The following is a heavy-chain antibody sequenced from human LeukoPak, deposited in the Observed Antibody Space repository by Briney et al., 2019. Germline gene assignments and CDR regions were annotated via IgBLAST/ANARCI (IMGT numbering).Heavy chain of an antibody. V-gene: IGHV4-61*02. Sequence: PSETLSLTCTVSGGSISSGSYYWSWIRQPAGKGLEWIGRIYTSGSTNYNPSLKSRVTISVDTSKNQFSLKLSSVTAADTAVYYCASEYSSSPYYFDYWGQGTLVTVSS. CDR1: GGSISSGSYY. CDR3: ASEYSSSPYYFDY. D-gene: IGHD6-6*01. CDR2: IYTSGST. J-gene: IGHJ4*02.